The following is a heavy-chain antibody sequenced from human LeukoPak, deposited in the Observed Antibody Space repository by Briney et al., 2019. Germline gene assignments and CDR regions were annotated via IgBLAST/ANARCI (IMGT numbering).Heavy chain of an antibody. D-gene: IGHD3-3*01. CDR1: VGTFSSYA. V-gene: IGHV1-69*13. J-gene: IGHJ4*02. CDR2: IIPIFGTA. CDR3: ASRGRYDFWSGYTGYYFDY. Sequence: GASVKVSCKASVGTFSSYAISWVRQAPGQGLEWMGGIIPIFGTANYAQKFQGRVTITADESTSTAYMELSSLRSEDTAVYYCASRGRYDFWSGYTGYYFDYWGQGTLVTVSS.